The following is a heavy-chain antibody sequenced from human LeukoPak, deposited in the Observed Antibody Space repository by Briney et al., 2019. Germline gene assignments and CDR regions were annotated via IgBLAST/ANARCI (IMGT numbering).Heavy chain of an antibody. Sequence: GGSLRLSCAASGFTFSSYAMSRVRQAPGKGLEWVSAISGSGGSTYYADSVKGRFTISRDNSKNTLYLQMNSLRAEDTAVYYCAKDTYYDSSGSPYYFDYWGQGTLVTVSS. J-gene: IGHJ4*02. D-gene: IGHD3-22*01. CDR3: AKDTYYDSSGSPYYFDY. CDR2: ISGSGGST. V-gene: IGHV3-23*01. CDR1: GFTFSSYA.